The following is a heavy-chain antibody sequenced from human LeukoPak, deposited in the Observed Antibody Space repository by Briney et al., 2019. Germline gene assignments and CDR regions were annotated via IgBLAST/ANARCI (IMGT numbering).Heavy chain of an antibody. CDR2: IYYSGST. J-gene: IGHJ4*02. CDR1: GGSISSYY. V-gene: IGHV4-59*12. D-gene: IGHD2-15*01. Sequence: SETLSLTCTVSGGSISSYYWSWIRQPPGKGLEWIGYIYYSGSTNYNPSLKSRVTMSVDTSKNQFSLKLSSVTAADTAVYYCAREELGYCSGGSCFKFDYWGQGTLVTVSS. CDR3: AREELGYCSGGSCFKFDY.